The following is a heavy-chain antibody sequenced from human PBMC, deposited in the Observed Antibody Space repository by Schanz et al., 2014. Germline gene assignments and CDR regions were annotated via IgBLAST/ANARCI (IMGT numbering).Heavy chain of an antibody. V-gene: IGHV3-66*01. CDR1: GFTFSSYA. CDR2: IYLDGST. CDR3: ARARGWGAPYYYGMDA. J-gene: IGHJ6*02. D-gene: IGHD3-16*01. Sequence: EVQLLESGGGLVQPGGSLRLSCAASGFTFSSYAMCWVRQAPGKGLQWVSCIYLDGSTYYADSVKGRLTISRDTSKNTLYLQINSLRDEDTAVYYCARARGWGAPYYYGMDAWGQGTTVTVSS.